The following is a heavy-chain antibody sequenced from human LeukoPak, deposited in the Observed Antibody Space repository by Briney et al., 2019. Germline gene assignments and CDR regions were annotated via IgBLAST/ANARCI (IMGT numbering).Heavy chain of an antibody. CDR2: ISGSGGST. V-gene: IGHV3-23*01. D-gene: IGHD6-19*01. J-gene: IGHJ4*02. CDR3: AKDTGRPIAVATTTFDY. Sequence: GGSLRLSCAASGFTFSSYAMSWVRQAPGKGLEWVSAISGSGGSTYYADSVKGRFTISRDNSKNTLYLQMNSLRAEDTAVYYCAKDTGRPIAVATTTFDYWGQGTLVTVSS. CDR1: GFTFSSYA.